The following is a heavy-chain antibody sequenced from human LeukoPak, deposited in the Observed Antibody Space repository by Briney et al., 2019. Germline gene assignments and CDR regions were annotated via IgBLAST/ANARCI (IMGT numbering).Heavy chain of an antibody. J-gene: IGHJ5*02. V-gene: IGHV4-30-4*07. Sequence: SETLSLTCAVSGGSISSGGYSWSWIGQPPGKGMEWIAYIYYTGNTYFNPSLKSRVTISVDTSKNQFSLKLSSVTAADTAVYYCARVLAAAGNNWFDPWGQGTLVTVSS. CDR2: IYYTGNT. CDR3: ARVLAAAGNNWFDP. D-gene: IGHD6-13*01. CDR1: GGSISSGGYS.